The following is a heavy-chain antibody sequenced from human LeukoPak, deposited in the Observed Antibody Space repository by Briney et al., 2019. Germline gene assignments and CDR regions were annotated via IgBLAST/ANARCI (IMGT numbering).Heavy chain of an antibody. CDR2: IIPIFGTA. V-gene: IGHV1-69*01. Sequence: GSSVKVSCKASGGTFSSYAISWVRQAPGQGLEWMGGIIPIFGTANYAQKFQGRVTITADESTSTAYMELSSLRSEDTAVYYCARDGCPDSTSCYAFSYPFDISGQGTMVTVSS. J-gene: IGHJ3*02. CDR3: ARDGCPDSTSCYAFSYPFDI. D-gene: IGHD2-2*01. CDR1: GGTFSSYA.